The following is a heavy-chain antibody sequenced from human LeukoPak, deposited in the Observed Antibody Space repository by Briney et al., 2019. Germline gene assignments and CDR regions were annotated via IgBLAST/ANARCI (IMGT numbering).Heavy chain of an antibody. V-gene: IGHV3-30*04. CDR3: AKDLEAGSSSYLDY. D-gene: IGHD3-10*01. CDR1: GFTFSSYG. J-gene: IGHJ4*02. CDR2: ISYDGSNK. Sequence: GGSLRLSCAASGFTFSSYGMHWVRQAPGKVLEWVAVISYDGSNKYYADSVKGRFTISRDNSKNTLYLQMNSLRAEDTAVYYCAKDLEAGSSSYLDYWGQGTLVTVSS.